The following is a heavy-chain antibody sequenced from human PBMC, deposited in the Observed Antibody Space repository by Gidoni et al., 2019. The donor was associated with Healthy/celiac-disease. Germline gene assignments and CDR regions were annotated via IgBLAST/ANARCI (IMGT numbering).Heavy chain of an antibody. Sequence: QVQLVESGGGVVQPGRSLRLSCAASGFPFSSYALHWVRQAPGKGLEWVAAISYDGSNKYYADSVKGRFTISRDNSKNTLYLQMNSLRPEEKAVYYCARDGVYGGNVPSQIDYWGQGTLVTVSS. CDR3: ARDGVYGGNVPSQIDY. D-gene: IGHD4-17*01. V-gene: IGHV3-30-3*01. CDR1: GFPFSSYA. J-gene: IGHJ4*02. CDR2: ISYDGSNK.